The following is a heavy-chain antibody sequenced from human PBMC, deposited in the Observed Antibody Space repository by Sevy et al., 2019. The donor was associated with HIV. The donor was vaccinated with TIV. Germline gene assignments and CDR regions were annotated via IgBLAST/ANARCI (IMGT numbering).Heavy chain of an antibody. V-gene: IGHV4-39*01. D-gene: IGHD3-9*01. CDR2: IYYSGST. CDR3: ARHLPLAYYENMTPDSRPFDN. CDR1: GDSINSNDYY. Sequence: SESLSLTCGVSGDSINSNDYYWGWIRQPPGKGLEWIGTIYYSGSTYYNPSLKSRVTISVDTSKNQFSLKLTSVTAADTALYYCARHLPLAYYENMTPDSRPFDNWGQGTLVTVSS. J-gene: IGHJ4*02.